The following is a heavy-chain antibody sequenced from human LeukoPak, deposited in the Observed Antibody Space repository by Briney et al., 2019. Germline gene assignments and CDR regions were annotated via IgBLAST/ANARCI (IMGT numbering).Heavy chain of an antibody. Sequence: SETLSLTCTVSGGSTSSNSCYWGCIRQPPGKGLEWLGSIFYSGNTYYSPSLKSRVTISLDTSKNQFSLKLSSVTAADTAVYYCARDFTGYSGSWYGGFFDFWGRGSLVSVSS. CDR3: ARDFTGYSGSWYGGFFDF. CDR1: GGSTSSNSCY. J-gene: IGHJ4*02. CDR2: IFYSGNT. V-gene: IGHV4-39*07. D-gene: IGHD6-13*01.